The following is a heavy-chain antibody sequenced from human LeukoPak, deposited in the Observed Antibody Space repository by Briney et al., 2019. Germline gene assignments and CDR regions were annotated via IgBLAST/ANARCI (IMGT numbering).Heavy chain of an antibody. V-gene: IGHV3-23*01. CDR3: AKDRAVGATLRFEFDY. D-gene: IGHD1-26*01. CDR2: ISGSGGST. CDR1: GFTFSSYA. J-gene: IGHJ4*02. Sequence: GGSLRLSCAASGFTFSSYAMSWVRQAPGKGLEWVSAISGSGGSTYYADSVKGRFTISRDNSKNTLYLQMNSLRAEDTAVYYCAKDRAVGATLRFEFDYWGQGTLVTVSS.